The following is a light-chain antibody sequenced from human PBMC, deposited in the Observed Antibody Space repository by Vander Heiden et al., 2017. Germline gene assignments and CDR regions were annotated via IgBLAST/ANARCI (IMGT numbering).Light chain of an antibody. J-gene: IGLJ2*01. Sequence: QPALTQPAPLSGSPGQSITISCTGTSTDVGRYNYVSWFQHHPGRAPKLIIYDVRNRPLGISDRFSGSKSGNTTSLTISGLQAEDEAEYFCSSYTSSNTLAIFGGGTKVTVL. CDR1: STDVGRYNY. V-gene: IGLV2-14*03. CDR2: DVR. CDR3: SSYTSSNTLAI.